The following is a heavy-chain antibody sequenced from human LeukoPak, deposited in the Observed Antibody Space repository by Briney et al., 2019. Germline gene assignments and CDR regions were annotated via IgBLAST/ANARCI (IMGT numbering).Heavy chain of an antibody. D-gene: IGHD2-21*01. V-gene: IGHV1-46*01. CDR2: INPGGLNT. Sequence: VASVKISCKASGYTFTSYYLHWLRQAPGQGLEWMGLINPGGLNTDSAQKFQGRLSLTRDTATTTVYMELRSLGSEDTAMYFCAREGSRLSLGAYGLWGQGTLVTVSA. CDR1: GYTFTSYY. J-gene: IGHJ4*02. CDR3: AREGSRLSLGAYGL.